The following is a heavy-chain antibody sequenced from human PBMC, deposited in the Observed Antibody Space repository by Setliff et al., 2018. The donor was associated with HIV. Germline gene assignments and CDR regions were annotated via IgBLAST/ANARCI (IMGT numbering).Heavy chain of an antibody. CDR3: AREDYYYYGMDV. V-gene: IGHV4-59*10. Sequence: SETLSLTCAVYGGSLSGYYWSWIRQAPGKGLEWIGRIYTSGSTNYNPSLKSRVTISVDTSKNQFSLKLSSVTAAHTAVYYCAREDYYYYGMDVWGQGTTVTVSS. CDR1: GGSLSGYY. J-gene: IGHJ6*02. CDR2: IYTSGST.